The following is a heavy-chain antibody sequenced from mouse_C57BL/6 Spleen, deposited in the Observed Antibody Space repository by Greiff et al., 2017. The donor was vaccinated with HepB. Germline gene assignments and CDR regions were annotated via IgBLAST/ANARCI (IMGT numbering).Heavy chain of an antibody. D-gene: IGHD1-1*01. CDR2: IYPGSGST. Sequence: VQLQQSGAELVKPGASVKMSCKASGYTFTSYWITWVKQRPGQGLEWIGDIYPGSGSTNYNEKFKSKATLTVDTASSTAYMQLSSLTSEDSAVYYCARGYYGSRYFDYWGQGTPLTVSS. J-gene: IGHJ2*01. CDR3: ARGYYGSRYFDY. CDR1: GYTFTSYW. V-gene: IGHV1-55*01.